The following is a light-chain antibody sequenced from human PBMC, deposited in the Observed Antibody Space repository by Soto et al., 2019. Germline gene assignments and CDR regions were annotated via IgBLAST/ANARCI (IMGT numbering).Light chain of an antibody. CDR2: GES. CDR1: QSVSSN. J-gene: IGKJ4*01. V-gene: IGKV3D-15*01. CDR3: QKYNNWPLT. Sequence: VMTQSPATLSLSPGDRATLSCRASQSVSSNLAWYQQKTGQAPRLLIYGESTRATGIPDRLSGSGSGTELNLTISRLQSEDFAVYYCQKYNNWPLTCGGGTKVDIK.